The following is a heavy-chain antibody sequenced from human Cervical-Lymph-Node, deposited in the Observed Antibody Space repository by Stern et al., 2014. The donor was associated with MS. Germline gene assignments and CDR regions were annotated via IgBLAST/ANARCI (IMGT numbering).Heavy chain of an antibody. Sequence: VQLVESGGGVVQPGRSLRLSCAASRFTFSSFGMHWVRQAPGKGLEWLAVISYDGTEKQCADSVKGRFTISRDNSQDTLFLQMNSLRIEDTAVYFCAKDVGTIVEENYFDYWGQGTLVTVSS. CDR1: RFTFSSFG. D-gene: IGHD2-15*01. CDR2: ISYDGTEK. J-gene: IGHJ4*02. CDR3: AKDVGTIVEENYFDY. V-gene: IGHV3-30*18.